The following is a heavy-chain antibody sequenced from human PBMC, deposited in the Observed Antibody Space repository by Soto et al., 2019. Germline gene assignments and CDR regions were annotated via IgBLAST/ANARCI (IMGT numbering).Heavy chain of an antibody. CDR3: AAELGFGKLSVV. CDR1: GDTFKNCV. D-gene: IGHD3-10*01. CDR2: IIPPFGTT. V-gene: IGHV1-69*01. J-gene: IGHJ6*02. Sequence: VQVVQSGVEVRRPGSSVKVSCKASGDTFKNCVISWVRQAPGQGLEWMGGIIPPFGTTDFAQRFQGRLTITTDESTTTAYMELSRLRSEDTATYYCAAELGFGKLSVVWGQGTTVIVSS.